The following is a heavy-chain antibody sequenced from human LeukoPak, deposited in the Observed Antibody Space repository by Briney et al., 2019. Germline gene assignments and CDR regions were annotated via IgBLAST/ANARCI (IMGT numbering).Heavy chain of an antibody. CDR2: IYYSGNT. CDR1: GGSISSYY. V-gene: IGHV4-59*08. D-gene: IGHD4-17*01. CDR3: ARRAYGDYCFDF. J-gene: IGHJ4*02. Sequence: PSETLSLTCTVSGGSISSYYWSWIRQPPGKGLEWIGYIYYSGNTNYNPSLKSRVTISVDTSKNQFSLKLSSVTAADTAVYYCARRAYGDYCFDFWGQGTLVTVSS.